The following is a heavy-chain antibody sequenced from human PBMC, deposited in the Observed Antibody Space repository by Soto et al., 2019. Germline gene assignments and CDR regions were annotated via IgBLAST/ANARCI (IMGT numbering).Heavy chain of an antibody. CDR2: IYTGGNT. D-gene: IGHD3-10*01. CDR3: ARDYSYGSGNYHRHDYYHYGMDV. CDR1: GFTVTSYY. V-gene: IGHV3-53*01. J-gene: IGHJ6*02. Sequence: GGSLRLSCAASGFTVTSYYMSWVRQAPGKGLEWVSLIYTGGNTNYADSVKGRFTISRDNSKNTLYLQMNSLRAEDTAVYYCARDYSYGSGNYHRHDYYHYGMDVWGQGTTVTVS.